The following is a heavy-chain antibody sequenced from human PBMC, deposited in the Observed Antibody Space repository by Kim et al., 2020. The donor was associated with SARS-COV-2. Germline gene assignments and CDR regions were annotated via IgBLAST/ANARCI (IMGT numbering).Heavy chain of an antibody. CDR3: ARDLDYYDSSGYYS. Sequence: GGSLRLSCAASGFTFSSYSMNWVRQAPGKGLEWVSSNSSSSSYIYYADSVKGRFTISRDNAKNSLYLQMNSLRAEDTAVYYCARDLDYYDSSGYYSWGQGTLVTVSS. J-gene: IGHJ4*02. CDR2: NSSSSSYI. V-gene: IGHV3-21*01. CDR1: GFTFSSYS. D-gene: IGHD3-22*01.